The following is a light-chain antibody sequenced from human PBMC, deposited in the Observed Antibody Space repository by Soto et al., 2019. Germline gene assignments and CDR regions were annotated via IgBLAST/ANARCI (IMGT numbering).Light chain of an antibody. V-gene: IGKV1D-12*01. J-gene: IGKJ4*02. CDR2: AAS. Sequence: DLQMTQSPSSVSASVGDRVTITCRASQGISSWLAWYQQKPGKAPKLLIYAASNLQSGVPSRFSGSGSWTDFTLTITSLQPEDFASYYCKQAYRFPLTFGGGTKVEIK. CDR3: KQAYRFPLT. CDR1: QGISSW.